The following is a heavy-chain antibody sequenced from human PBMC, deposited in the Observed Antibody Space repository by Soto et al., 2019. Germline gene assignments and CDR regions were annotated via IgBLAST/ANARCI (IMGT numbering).Heavy chain of an antibody. J-gene: IGHJ6*02. CDR1: GDSISSYS. D-gene: IGHD3-10*01. V-gene: IGHV4-59*12. CDR3: ARGYYYGSGSQNPYYYYGMDV. CDR2: IHYNGNT. Sequence: SETLSLTCTVSGDSISSYSWSWIRQPPGKGLEWIGNIHYNGNTNYSPSLKSRVTISVDTSKNQFSLKLSSVTAADTAVYYCARGYYYGSGSQNPYYYYGMDVWGHGTTVTVSS.